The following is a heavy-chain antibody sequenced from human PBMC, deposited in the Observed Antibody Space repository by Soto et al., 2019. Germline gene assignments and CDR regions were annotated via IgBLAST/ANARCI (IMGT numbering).Heavy chain of an antibody. CDR2: IWYDGSNK. CDR3: ARAGANKKYYFDY. D-gene: IGHD1-26*01. J-gene: IGHJ4*02. Sequence: GGSLRLSCAASGFTFSSYGMHWVRQAPGKGLEWVAVIWYDGSNKYYADSVKGRFTISRDNSKNTLYLQMNSLRAEDTAVYYCARAGANKKYYFDYWGQGTLVTVSS. V-gene: IGHV3-33*01. CDR1: GFTFSSYG.